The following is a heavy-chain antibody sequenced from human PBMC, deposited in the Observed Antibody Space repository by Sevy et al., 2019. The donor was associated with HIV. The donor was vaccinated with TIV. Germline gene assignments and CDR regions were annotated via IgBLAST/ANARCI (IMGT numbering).Heavy chain of an antibody. V-gene: IGHV3-7*03. CDR3: ARFSRSFDTFDI. CDR1: GFTFISYW. D-gene: IGHD3-10*01. Sequence: GGSLRLSCAASGFTFISYWMSWVRQAPGKGLEWVANIKQDGSEKYYVDSVKGRFTISRDNAKNSLYLQMNSLRAEDTAVYYCARFSRSFDTFDIWGQGTMVTVSS. CDR2: IKQDGSEK. J-gene: IGHJ3*02.